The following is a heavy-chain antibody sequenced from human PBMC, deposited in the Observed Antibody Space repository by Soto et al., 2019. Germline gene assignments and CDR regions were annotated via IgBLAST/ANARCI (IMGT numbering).Heavy chain of an antibody. V-gene: IGHV1-8*01. CDR1: GYTFTNYD. Sequence: ASVKVSCKASGYTFTNYDINWVRQATGQGLEWMGWMNPESGNIGYAEKFQGRVTMTRDTSISTAYMDLIGLRSDDTAVYYCARFVRHQLPTIDFWGQGTLVTV. CDR2: MNPESGNI. CDR3: ARFVRHQLPTIDF. D-gene: IGHD2-2*01. J-gene: IGHJ4*02.